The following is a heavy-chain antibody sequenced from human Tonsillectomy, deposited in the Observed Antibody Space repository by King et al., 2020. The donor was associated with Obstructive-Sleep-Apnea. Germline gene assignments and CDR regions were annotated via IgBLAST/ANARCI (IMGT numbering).Heavy chain of an antibody. CDR1: GGSISSYY. CDR2: IHYSGSS. CDR3: ARVGVDYDILAGHNRHRDWFDT. Sequence: QLQESGPGLVRPSETLSLTCSVSGGSISSYYWSWLRQPPGKGLECIGDIHYSGSSNYSPSLKSRVTISLDMSKNQFSLKLSSMTAADTAVYFCARVGVDYDILAGHNRHRDWFDTWGQGTLVTVSS. V-gene: IGHV4-59*01. D-gene: IGHD3-9*01. J-gene: IGHJ5*02.